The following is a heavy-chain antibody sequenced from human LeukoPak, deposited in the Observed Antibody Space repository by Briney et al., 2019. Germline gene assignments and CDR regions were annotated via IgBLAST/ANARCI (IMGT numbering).Heavy chain of an antibody. J-gene: IGHJ4*02. CDR2: LFTSGST. V-gene: IGHV4-4*07. Sequence: SETLSLTCAVSGASISSYYWSWIRQPAGKGLEWIGRLFTSGSTKYNPSLKSRVTIVVGKSKKHFSLKLSSVTAADTAVYYCARDTGDGFYDYWGQGSLVTVSS. D-gene: IGHD5-24*01. CDR1: GASISSYY. CDR3: ARDTGDGFYDY.